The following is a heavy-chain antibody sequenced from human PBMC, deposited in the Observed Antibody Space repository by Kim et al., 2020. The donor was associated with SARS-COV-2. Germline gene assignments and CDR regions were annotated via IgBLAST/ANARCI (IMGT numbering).Heavy chain of an antibody. J-gene: IGHJ4*02. CDR1: GGSISSSRDS. Sequence: SETLSLTCSVSGGSISSSRDSWGWIRQPPGKGLEWIGIISYSGNTYYNPSLTGRLTMSVDTSKTQFSLKLTPVTAADTAFYYCARRYCSDGTCYFFHCWGQGILVTVSS. V-gene: IGHV4-39*01. CDR3: ARRYCSDGTCYFFHC. CDR2: ISYSGNT. D-gene: IGHD2-15*01.